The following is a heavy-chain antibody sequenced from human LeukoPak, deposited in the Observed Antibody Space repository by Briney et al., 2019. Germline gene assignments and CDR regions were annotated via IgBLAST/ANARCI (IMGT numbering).Heavy chain of an antibody. CDR3: AKDRPNYFESNGDYYRRDGDY. CDR1: GFTFSSYG. Sequence: GRSLRLSCAASGFTFSSYGMHWVRQAPGKGLEWVAVIWYDGSNKYYADSVKGRFTISRDNSKNTLSLQMNSLRAEDTALYYCAKDRPNYFESNGDYYRRDGDYWGQGTLVTVSS. D-gene: IGHD3-22*01. CDR2: IWYDGSNK. J-gene: IGHJ4*02. V-gene: IGHV3-33*06.